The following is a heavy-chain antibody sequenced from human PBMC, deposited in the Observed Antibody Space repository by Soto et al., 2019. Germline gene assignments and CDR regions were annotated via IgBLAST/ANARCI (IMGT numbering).Heavy chain of an antibody. CDR2: IYHSGST. D-gene: IGHD3-22*01. Sequence: SETLSLTCAVSGGSISSGGYSWSWIRQPPGKGLEWIGYIYHSGSTYYNPSLKSRVTISVDRSKNQFSLKLSSVTAADTAVYYCARVTRDFGYYDSSGYPPEGYYFDYWGQGTLVTVS. V-gene: IGHV4-30-2*01. CDR1: GGSISSGGYS. CDR3: ARVTRDFGYYDSSGYPPEGYYFDY. J-gene: IGHJ4*02.